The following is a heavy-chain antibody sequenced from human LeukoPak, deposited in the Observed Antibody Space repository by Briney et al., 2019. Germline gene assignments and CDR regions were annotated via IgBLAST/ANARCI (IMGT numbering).Heavy chain of an antibody. V-gene: IGHV1-69*05. J-gene: IGHJ6*03. CDR3: ARIYGSGSYWGYYYCMDV. CDR2: IIPIFGTA. Sequence: GASVKVSCKASGGTFSSYAISWVRQAPGQGLEWMGGIIPIFGTANYAQKFQGRVTITTDESTSTAYMELSSLRSEDTAVYYCARIYGSGSYWGYYYCMDVWGKGTTVTVSS. CDR1: GGTFSSYA. D-gene: IGHD3-10*01.